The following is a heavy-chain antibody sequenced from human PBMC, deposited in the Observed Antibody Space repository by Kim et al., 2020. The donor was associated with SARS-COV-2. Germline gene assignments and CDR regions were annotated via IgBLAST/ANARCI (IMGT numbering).Heavy chain of an antibody. CDR2: INPSGGST. CDR1: GYTFTSYY. J-gene: IGHJ6*02. Sequence: ASVKVSCKASGYTFTSYYMHWVRQAPGQGLEWMGIINPSGGSTSYAQKFQGRVTMTRDTSTSTVYMELSSLRSEDTAVYYCARERNYYYDLTLPPPYGMDVWGQGTTVTVSS. D-gene: IGHD3-16*01. V-gene: IGHV1-46*01. CDR3: ARERNYYYDLTLPPPYGMDV.